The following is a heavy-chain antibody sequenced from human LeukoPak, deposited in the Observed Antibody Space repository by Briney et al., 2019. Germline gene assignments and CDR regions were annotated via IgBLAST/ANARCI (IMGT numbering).Heavy chain of an antibody. J-gene: IGHJ4*02. CDR2: INHSGST. V-gene: IGHV4-34*01. CDR1: GGSFSGYY. D-gene: IGHD4-17*01. Sequence: PSETLSLTCAVYGGSFSGYYWSWIRQPPGKGLEWIGEINHSGSTNYNPSLKSRVTISVDTSKNQFSLKLSSVTAADTAVYYCARIDYGDYEEVFGYWGQGTLVTVSS. CDR3: ARIDYGDYEEVFGY.